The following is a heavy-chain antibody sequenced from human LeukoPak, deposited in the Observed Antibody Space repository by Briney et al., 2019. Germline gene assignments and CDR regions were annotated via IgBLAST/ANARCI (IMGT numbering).Heavy chain of an antibody. CDR1: GGSISSGDYY. CDR3: ARSPWVPAAIRWKDWFDP. J-gene: IGHJ5*02. Sequence: PSETLSLTCTVSGGSISSGDYYWSWIRQPPGKGLEWIGYIYYSGSTYYNPSLKSRVTISVDTSKNQFSLKLSSVTAADTAVYYCARSPWVPAAIRWKDWFDPGGQGTLVTVSS. CDR2: IYYSGST. V-gene: IGHV4-30-4*01. D-gene: IGHD2-2*01.